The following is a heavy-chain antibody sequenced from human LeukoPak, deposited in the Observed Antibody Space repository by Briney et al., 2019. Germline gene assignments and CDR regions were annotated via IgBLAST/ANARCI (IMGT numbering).Heavy chain of an antibody. CDR2: VSYDGSNE. V-gene: IGHV3-30-3*01. CDR1: GFTFSSYA. J-gene: IGHJ4*02. D-gene: IGHD3-10*01. Sequence: GGSLRLSCAASGFTFSSYAMHWVRQAPGKGLEWVAVVSYDGSNEYYADSVKGRFTISRDNSKNTLYLQMNSLRAEDTAVYYCASPPYGSGSHPTDYWGQGTLVTVSS. CDR3: ASPPYGSGSHPTDY.